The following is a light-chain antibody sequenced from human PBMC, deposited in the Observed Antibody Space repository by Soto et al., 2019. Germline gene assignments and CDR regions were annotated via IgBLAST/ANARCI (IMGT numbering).Light chain of an antibody. Sequence: DIHMTQSPSSLYASIGDRVTITCRASQSISSYLNWYQQKPGKAPKLLIYAASSLQSGVPSRFSGSGSGKDFTLTISSLQPEDFATYYCQQSYSTPITFGQGTRLEIK. CDR3: QQSYSTPIT. CDR2: AAS. CDR1: QSISSY. J-gene: IGKJ5*01. V-gene: IGKV1-39*01.